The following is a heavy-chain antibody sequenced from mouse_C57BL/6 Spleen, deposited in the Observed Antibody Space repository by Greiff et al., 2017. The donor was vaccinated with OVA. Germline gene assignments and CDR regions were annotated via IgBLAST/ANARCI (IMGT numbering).Heavy chain of an antibody. CDR1: GYTFTSYG. CDR2: IYPRSGNT. J-gene: IGHJ1*03. V-gene: IGHV1-81*01. CDR3: ARVGNWYFDV. Sequence: VKLMESGAELARPGASVKLSCKASGYTFTSYGISWVKQRTGQGLEWIGEIYPRSGNTYYNEKFKGKATLTADKSSSTAYMELRSLTSEDSAVYISARVGNWYFDVWGTGTTVTVSS. D-gene: IGHD1-1*02.